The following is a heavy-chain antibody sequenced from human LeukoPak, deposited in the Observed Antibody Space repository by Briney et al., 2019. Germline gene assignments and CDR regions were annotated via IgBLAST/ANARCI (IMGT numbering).Heavy chain of an antibody. J-gene: IGHJ6*02. CDR2: ISAYNGNT. D-gene: IGHD3-10*01. Sequence: ASVKVSCKASGYTFTSYGFSWVRQAPGQGLEWMGWISAYNGNTNYAQKLQGRVTMTTDTSTSTAYMELRSLRSDDTAVYYCARELPLGVGVTNYGMDVWGQGTTVTVSS. CDR3: ARELPLGVGVTNYGMDV. CDR1: GYTFTSYG. V-gene: IGHV1-18*01.